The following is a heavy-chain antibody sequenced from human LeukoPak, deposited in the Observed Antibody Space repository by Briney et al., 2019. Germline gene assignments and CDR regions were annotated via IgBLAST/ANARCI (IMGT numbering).Heavy chain of an antibody. Sequence: SETLSLTCTVSGGSISSYYWSWIRQPAGKGLEWIGRIYTSGSTNYNPSLKSRVTMSVDTSKNQFSLKLSSVTAADTAVYYCARAGITMVRGITLYYYGMDVWGQGTTVTVSS. J-gene: IGHJ6*02. V-gene: IGHV4-4*07. CDR2: IYTSGST. CDR3: ARAGITMVRGITLYYYGMDV. CDR1: GGSISSYY. D-gene: IGHD3-10*01.